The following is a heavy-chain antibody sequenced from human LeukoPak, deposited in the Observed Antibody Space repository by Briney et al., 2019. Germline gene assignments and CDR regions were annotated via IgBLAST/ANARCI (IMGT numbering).Heavy chain of an antibody. J-gene: IGHJ4*02. V-gene: IGHV3-7*01. CDR1: QFTFNGSW. CDR3: AIWTSGNY. CDR2: MDPTGSQK. D-gene: IGHD1-1*01. Sequence: GGSLRLSCADSQFTFNGSWLNWVRQAPGKGLEWVANMDPTGSQKRYVDSVRGGFTLSKDNPGASLYLDMHSLRAEDTAIYYCAIWTSGNYGGQGTLVTVSS.